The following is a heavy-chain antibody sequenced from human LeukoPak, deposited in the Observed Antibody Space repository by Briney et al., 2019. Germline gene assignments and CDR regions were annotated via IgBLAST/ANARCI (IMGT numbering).Heavy chain of an antibody. D-gene: IGHD2-21*02. J-gene: IGHJ4*02. V-gene: IGHV3-64*04. CDR2: IDTDGGGT. CDR1: GLTLSTYA. Sequence: AGGSQRLSCSGSGLTLSTYAMHWVRQAPGKGLEYVSAIDTDGGGTYYADSVKGRFTISRDKSKNTLYLQMNSLRAEDTAVYYCAKDLLAYCGGDCHHPFDNWGQGTLVTVSS. CDR3: AKDLLAYCGGDCHHPFDN.